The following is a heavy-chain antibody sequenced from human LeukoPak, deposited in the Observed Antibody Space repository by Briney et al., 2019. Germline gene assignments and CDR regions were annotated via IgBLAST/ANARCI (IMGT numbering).Heavy chain of an antibody. CDR3: ARGASITMVRGVITGFDY. V-gene: IGHV1-18*01. D-gene: IGHD3-10*01. Sequence: GASVKVSCKASGYTFTSYGISWVRQAPGQGLEWVGWISAYNGNTNYAQKLQGRVTMTTDTSTSTAYMELRSLRSDDTAVYYCARGASITMVRGVITGFDYWGQGTLVTVSS. CDR2: ISAYNGNT. CDR1: GYTFTSYG. J-gene: IGHJ4*02.